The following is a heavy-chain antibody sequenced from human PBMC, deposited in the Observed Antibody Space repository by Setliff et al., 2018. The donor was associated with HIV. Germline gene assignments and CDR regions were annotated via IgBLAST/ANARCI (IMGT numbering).Heavy chain of an antibody. CDR1: GGSIDSSDYY. D-gene: IGHD3-16*02. Sequence: PSETLSLTCSVSGGSIDSSDYYWGWIRQPPGKGLEGIGTVYYTGSTFYNPSLESRVTISVDTSKNQLSLKLRSVTATDTTVYYCARLILGELSLFGPYWYFDLWGRGTLVTVSS. CDR3: ARLILGELSLFGPYWYFDL. J-gene: IGHJ2*01. CDR2: VYYTGST. V-gene: IGHV4-39*01.